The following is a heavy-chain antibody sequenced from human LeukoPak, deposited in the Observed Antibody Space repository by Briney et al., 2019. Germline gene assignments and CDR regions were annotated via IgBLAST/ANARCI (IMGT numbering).Heavy chain of an antibody. J-gene: IGHJ6*02. CDR2: IYPGDSDT. CDR3: AINYDFWSGSSLYGMDV. CDR1: GYSFTSYW. Sequence: PGESLKISCKGSGYSFTSYWIGWVRQMPGKGLEWMGIIYPGDSDTRYSPSFQGQVTISADESISTAYLQWSSLKASDTAMYYCAINYDFWSGSSLYGMDVWGQGTTVTVSS. D-gene: IGHD3-3*01. V-gene: IGHV5-51*03.